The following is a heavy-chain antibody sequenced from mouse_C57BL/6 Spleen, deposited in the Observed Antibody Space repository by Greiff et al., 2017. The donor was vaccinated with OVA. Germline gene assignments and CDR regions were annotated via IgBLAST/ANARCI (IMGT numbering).Heavy chain of an antibody. J-gene: IGHJ2*01. CDR1: GYTFTSYG. CDR3: ARVYYDYDGYFDY. Sequence: QVQLQQSGAELARPGASVKLSCRASGYTFTSYGISWVKQRTGQGLEWIGEIYPRSGNTYYNEKFKGKATLTADKSSSTAYMELRSLTSEDSAVYFCARVYYDYDGYFDYWGQGTTLTVSS. CDR2: IYPRSGNT. D-gene: IGHD2-4*01. V-gene: IGHV1-81*01.